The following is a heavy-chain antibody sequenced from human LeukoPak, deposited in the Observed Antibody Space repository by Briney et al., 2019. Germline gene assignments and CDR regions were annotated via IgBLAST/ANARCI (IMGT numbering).Heavy chain of an antibody. V-gene: IGHV4-4*07. CDR1: GGSISSYY. D-gene: IGHD6-13*01. J-gene: IGHJ4*02. Sequence: PSETLSLTCTVSGGSISSYYWSWIRQPAGKGLEWIGRIYTSGSTNYNPSLKSRVTISVDKSKNQFSLNLSSVTAADTAVYYCARVYLIAAAGNTFDYWGQGTLVTVSS. CDR2: IYTSGST. CDR3: ARVYLIAAAGNTFDY.